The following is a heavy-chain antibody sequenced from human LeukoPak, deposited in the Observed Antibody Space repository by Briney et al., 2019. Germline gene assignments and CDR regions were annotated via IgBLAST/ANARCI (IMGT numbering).Heavy chain of an antibody. J-gene: IGHJ4*02. CDR2: INTNTGNP. CDR1: GYTFTRYA. D-gene: IGHD1-1*01. CDR3: ALTSSWNDDGNVYFDY. Sequence: ASVKVSCKASGYTFTRYAINWVRRAPGQGLQWMGWINTNTGNPTYAQGFTGRFVFSLDTSFTTAYLQISSLQAEDTAVYYCALTSSWNDDGNVYFDYWGQGTLVTVSS. V-gene: IGHV7-4-1*02.